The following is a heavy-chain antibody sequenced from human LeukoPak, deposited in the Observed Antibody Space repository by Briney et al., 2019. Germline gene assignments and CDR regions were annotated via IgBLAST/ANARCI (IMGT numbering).Heavy chain of an antibody. CDR3: ARPMGHIVVVTAIPYDAFDI. Sequence: GGSLRLSCAASGFTFSSYGMHWVRQAPGKGLEWVAVISYDGSNKYYADSVKGRFTISRDNSKNTLYLQMNSLRAEDTAVYYCARPMGHIVVVTAIPYDAFDIWGQGTMVTVSS. D-gene: IGHD2-21*02. V-gene: IGHV3-30*03. J-gene: IGHJ3*02. CDR1: GFTFSSYG. CDR2: ISYDGSNK.